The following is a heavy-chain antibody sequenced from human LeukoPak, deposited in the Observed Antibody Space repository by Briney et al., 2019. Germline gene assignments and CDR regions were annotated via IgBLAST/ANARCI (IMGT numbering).Heavy chain of an antibody. Sequence: PGGSLRLSCAASGFTSSSYWMSWVRQAPGKGLEWVAVISYDGSNKYYADSVKGRFTISRDNSKNTLYLQMNSLRAEDTAVYYCAKDIAIVGVWDYFDYWGQGTLVTVSS. J-gene: IGHJ4*02. CDR3: AKDIAIVGVWDYFDY. CDR2: ISYDGSNK. V-gene: IGHV3-30*18. D-gene: IGHD2-15*01. CDR1: GFTSSSYW.